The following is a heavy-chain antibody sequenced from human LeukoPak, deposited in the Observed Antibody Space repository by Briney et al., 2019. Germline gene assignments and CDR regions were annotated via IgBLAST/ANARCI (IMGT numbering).Heavy chain of an antibody. V-gene: IGHV3-23*03. Sequence: PGGSLRLSCGASGFTFSDFAMSWVRLAPGKGLEWVSSIEKDASRAYYADSVRGRFTVSRNNSKNTLYLQMSSLRVGDTALYYCAKQEGALIQNWCFDHWGLGTLVTVSS. CDR2: IEKDASRA. D-gene: IGHD1-26*01. CDR3: AKQEGALIQNWCFDH. J-gene: IGHJ4*02. CDR1: GFTFSDFA.